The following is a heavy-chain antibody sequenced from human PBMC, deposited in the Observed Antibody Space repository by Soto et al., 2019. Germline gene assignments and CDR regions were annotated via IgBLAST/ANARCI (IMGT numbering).Heavy chain of an antibody. Sequence: PGGSLRLSCAASGFKFSNYAMSWVRQAPGKGLEWVSLISATGGGTYYADSVKGRFTISRDNSHNTLYLQVHSLTAEDTAVYYCAEDRRAGGNSAFYFDFWGQGAQVTAPQ. V-gene: IGHV3-23*01. CDR3: AEDRRAGGNSAFYFDF. CDR2: ISATGGGT. J-gene: IGHJ4*02. CDR1: GFKFSNYA. D-gene: IGHD3-16*01.